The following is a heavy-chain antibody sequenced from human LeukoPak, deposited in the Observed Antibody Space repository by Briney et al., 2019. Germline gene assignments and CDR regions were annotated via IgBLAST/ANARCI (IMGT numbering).Heavy chain of an antibody. Sequence: GGSLRLSCAASGFTVSNSWMFWIRQAPGKGLMYVSEINNDGNRIRYVDSVKGRFTISRDGAKNTLFLQMNSLRDDDTAMYYCARGGLPGGLDYWGQGILVTVSS. CDR1: GFTVSNSW. V-gene: IGHV3-74*01. CDR3: ARGGLPGGLDY. J-gene: IGHJ4*02. CDR2: INNDGNRI. D-gene: IGHD7-27*01.